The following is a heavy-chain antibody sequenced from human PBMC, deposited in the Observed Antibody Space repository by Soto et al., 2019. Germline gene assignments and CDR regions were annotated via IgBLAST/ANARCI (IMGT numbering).Heavy chain of an antibody. Sequence: QVHLVQSGAEVKKPGASVKVSCKGSGYTFTTYGITWVRQAPGQGLEWMGWISAHNGNTNYAQKLQGRVTVTRATSTSTAYKELRRMGSDATAVYYCARGRYGDYWGQGALVTVSS. D-gene: IGHD1-1*01. J-gene: IGHJ4*02. V-gene: IGHV1-18*01. CDR2: ISAHNGNT. CDR3: ARGRYGDY. CDR1: GYTFTTYG.